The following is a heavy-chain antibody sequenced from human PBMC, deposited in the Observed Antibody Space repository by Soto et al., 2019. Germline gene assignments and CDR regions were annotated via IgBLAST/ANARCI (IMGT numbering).Heavy chain of an antibody. D-gene: IGHD2-15*01. CDR3: ARRVVLAAVGY. CDR1: GASFGGYY. Sequence: QVQLQQWGPGLLKPSETLSLTCAVYGASFGGYYWTWIRQPPGKGLEWIGEINHSGSTSYNPSLKSRGTLSLDASKPQCFLKLTSVTAGDTAVYYCARRVVLAAVGYWGQRSLVTVSS. V-gene: IGHV4-34*02. CDR2: INHSGST. J-gene: IGHJ4*02.